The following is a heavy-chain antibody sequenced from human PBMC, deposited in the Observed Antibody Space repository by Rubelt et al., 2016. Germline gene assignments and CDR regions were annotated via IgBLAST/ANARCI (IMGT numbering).Heavy chain of an antibody. D-gene: IGHD6-6*01. J-gene: IGHJ4*02. CDR3: ARVGALAARKIYYFDY. Sequence: QVQLVQSGAEVKKPGASVKVSCKASGYTFTSYGISWVRQAPGQGLEWMGWISAYNGNTNYAQKARGRGNMTTDTSTSQACMELRSVRSDDTAGYYCARVGALAARKIYYFDYWGQGTLVTVSS. CDR1: GYTFTSYG. CDR2: ISAYNGNT. V-gene: IGHV1-18*01.